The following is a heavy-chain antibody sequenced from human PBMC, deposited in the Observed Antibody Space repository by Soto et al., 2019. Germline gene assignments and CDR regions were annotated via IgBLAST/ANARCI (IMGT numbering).Heavy chain of an antibody. J-gene: IGHJ5*02. D-gene: IGHD3-3*01. Sequence: GGSLRLSCTASGFTFSDHAMTWVRQAPGRGPEWVSTIIGSGSRTYYADSVKGRFTISRDNSKNTLYLQMNSLRAEDTALYHCAKGFCCTYHYWLDPWGQGTLVTVSS. CDR1: GFTFSDHA. CDR2: IIGSGSRT. CDR3: AKGFCCTYHYWLDP. V-gene: IGHV3-23*01.